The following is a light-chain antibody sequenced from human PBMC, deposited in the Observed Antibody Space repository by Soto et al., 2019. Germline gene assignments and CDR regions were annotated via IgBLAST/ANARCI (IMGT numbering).Light chain of an antibody. J-gene: IGLJ1*01. CDR3: QTWGTGIHYV. CDR1: SGHSSYA. V-gene: IGLV4-69*01. CDR2: LNSDGSH. Sequence: QPVLTQSPSASASLGASVKLTCTLSSGHSSYAIAWHQQQPEKGPRYLMKLNSDGSHSKEDGIPDRFSGSSSGAERYLTISSLQSEDEADYYCQTWGTGIHYVFGTGTKVTVL.